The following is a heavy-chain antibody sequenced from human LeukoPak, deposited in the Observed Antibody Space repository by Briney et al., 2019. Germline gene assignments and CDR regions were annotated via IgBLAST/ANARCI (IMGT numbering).Heavy chain of an antibody. J-gene: IGHJ6*03. CDR3: AKDSSLSMDV. Sequence: GGSLRLSCAASGFTFSSYGMHWVRQAPGKGLEWVAVIWYDRSNKYYADSVKGRFTISRGNSKNTLYLQMNSLRAEDTAVYYCAKDSSLSMDVWGKGTTVTVSS. D-gene: IGHD6-13*01. CDR1: GFTFSSYG. V-gene: IGHV3-33*06. CDR2: IWYDRSNK.